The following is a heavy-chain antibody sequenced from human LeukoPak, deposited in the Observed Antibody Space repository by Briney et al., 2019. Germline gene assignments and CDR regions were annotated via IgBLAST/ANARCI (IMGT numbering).Heavy chain of an antibody. CDR2: ISGSGDIT. J-gene: IGHJ4*02. V-gene: IGHV3-23*01. D-gene: IGHD6-19*01. CDR1: GFTFSNYA. CDR3: AKHRVAVSGVAQFDY. Sequence: PGGSLRLSCTASGFTFSNYAMNWVRQAPAKGLEWVSGISGSGDITYYAESVKGRFTISRDNSKNTLYLQMNSLRAEDTAVFYCAKHRVAVSGVAQFDYWGQGTQVTVSS.